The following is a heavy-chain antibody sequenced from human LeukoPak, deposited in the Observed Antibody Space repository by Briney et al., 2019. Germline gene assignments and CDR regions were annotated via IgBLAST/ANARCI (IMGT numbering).Heavy chain of an antibody. J-gene: IGHJ6*02. CDR3: ARDPYCSSTSCSSYYYYGMDV. Sequence: GRPLRLSCAASGFTFRSYAMHWVRQAPGKGLEWVTVISYDGNNKYYADSVKGRFTISRDNSKNTLYLQTNSMRAEDTAVYYCARDPYCSSTSCSSYYYYGMDVWGQGTTVTVSS. D-gene: IGHD2-2*01. CDR2: ISYDGNNK. V-gene: IGHV3-30-3*01. CDR1: GFTFRSYA.